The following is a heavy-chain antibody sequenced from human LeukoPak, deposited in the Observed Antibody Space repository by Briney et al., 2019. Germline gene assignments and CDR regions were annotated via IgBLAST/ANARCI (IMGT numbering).Heavy chain of an antibody. Sequence: SETLSLTCTVSGGSISSYYWSWIRQPPGKGLEWIGYIYYSGSTNYNPSLKSRVTISVDTSKNQFSPKLSSVTAADTAVYYCARATSYYDLYYFDYWGQGTLVTVSS. CDR1: GGSISSYY. V-gene: IGHV4-59*01. D-gene: IGHD3-22*01. CDR3: ARATSYYDLYYFDY. CDR2: IYYSGST. J-gene: IGHJ4*02.